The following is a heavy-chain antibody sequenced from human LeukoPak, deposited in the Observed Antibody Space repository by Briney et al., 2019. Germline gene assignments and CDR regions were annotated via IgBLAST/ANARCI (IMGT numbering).Heavy chain of an antibody. CDR3: AKLNLGEMAYFDS. V-gene: IGHV3-23*01. Sequence: AGGSLRLSCAASGFTFSSYGIHWVRQAPGKGLEWVSSISVGGGDTFASDSVKGRFTITRENSKNTLYLQMTGLRVEDTAVYFCAKLNLGEMAYFDSWGQGTLVTVSS. J-gene: IGHJ4*02. D-gene: IGHD3-16*01. CDR1: GFTFSSYG. CDR2: ISVGGGDT.